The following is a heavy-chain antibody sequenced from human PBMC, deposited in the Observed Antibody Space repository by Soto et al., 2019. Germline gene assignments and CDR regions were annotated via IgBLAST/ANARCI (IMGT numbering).Heavy chain of an antibody. D-gene: IGHD3-10*01. Sequence: GGSLRLSCAASGFTFSDYYMSWIRQAPGKGLEWVSYISSSGSTIYYADSVKGRFTISRDNAKNSLYLQMNSLRAEDTAVYYCARDIYGSGSYAYYYYYYMDVWGKGTTVTVSS. CDR3: ARDIYGSGSYAYYYYYYMDV. CDR1: GFTFSDYY. J-gene: IGHJ6*03. CDR2: ISSSGSTI. V-gene: IGHV3-11*01.